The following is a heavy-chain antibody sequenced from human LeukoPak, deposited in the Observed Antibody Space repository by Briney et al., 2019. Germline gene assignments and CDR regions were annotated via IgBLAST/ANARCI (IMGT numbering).Heavy chain of an antibody. CDR3: ASLSITMVRGVIITRDY. V-gene: IGHV3-7*01. D-gene: IGHD3-10*01. Sequence: GGSLRLSCAASGFTFSSYWMSWVRQAPGKGLEWVANIKQDGSEKYYVGSVRGRFTISRDNAKNSLYLQTNSLRAEDTAVYYCASLSITMVRGVIITRDYWGQGTLVTVSS. J-gene: IGHJ4*02. CDR2: IKQDGSEK. CDR1: GFTFSSYW.